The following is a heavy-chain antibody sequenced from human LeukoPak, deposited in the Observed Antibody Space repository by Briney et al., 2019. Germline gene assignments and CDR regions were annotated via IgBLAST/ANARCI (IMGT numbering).Heavy chain of an antibody. CDR1: GYTFTGYY. CDR2: INPNSGGT. V-gene: IGHV1-2*02. J-gene: IGHJ4*02. Sequence: GASVKVSCKASGYTFTGYYMHWVRQAPGQGLEWMGWINPNSGGTNYAQKFQGRVTMTRDTSISTAYMELSRLRSDDTAVYYCARVRRYYDSSGYYLDYWGQGTLVTVSS. D-gene: IGHD3-22*01. CDR3: ARVRRYYDSSGYYLDY.